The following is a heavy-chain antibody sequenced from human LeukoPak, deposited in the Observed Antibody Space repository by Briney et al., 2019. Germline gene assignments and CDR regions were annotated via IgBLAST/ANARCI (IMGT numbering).Heavy chain of an antibody. D-gene: IGHD6-19*01. CDR2: IYSGGST. Sequence: GGSLRLSCAASGFTVSSNYMSWVRQAPGKGLEWVSVIYSGGSTYYADSVKGRFTISRDNSKNTLYLQMNSLRAEDTAVYYCARTPRGSGWRNWFDPWGQGTLVTVSS. CDR3: ARTPRGSGWRNWFDP. V-gene: IGHV3-66*01. J-gene: IGHJ5*02. CDR1: GFTVSSNY.